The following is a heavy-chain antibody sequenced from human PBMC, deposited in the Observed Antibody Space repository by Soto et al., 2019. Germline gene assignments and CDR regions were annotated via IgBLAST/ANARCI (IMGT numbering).Heavy chain of an antibody. CDR3: AKQRADYGSGADTFYFDS. J-gene: IGHJ4*02. D-gene: IGHD3-10*01. V-gene: IGHV3-23*01. Sequence: GGALRRSCTVSGVTFSNYAMNWVRQAPGKGLEWVSSLSESGGTTYYVDSVKGRFIISRDNSKNTLYLLMNSLRAEDTALYYCAKQRADYGSGADTFYFDSWGQGALVTVSS. CDR2: LSESGGTT. CDR1: GVTFSNYA.